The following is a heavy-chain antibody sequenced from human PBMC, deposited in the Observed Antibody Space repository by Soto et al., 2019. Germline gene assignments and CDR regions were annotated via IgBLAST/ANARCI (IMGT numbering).Heavy chain of an antibody. CDR1: GFTFSSYG. CDR3: AKPYDILTGYYKN. V-gene: IGHV3-30*18. CDR2: ISYDGSNR. J-gene: IGHJ4*02. D-gene: IGHD3-9*01. Sequence: GGSLRLSCAASGFTFSSYGMHWVRQAPGKGLEWVAVISYDGSNRYYADSVKGRFTISRDNSKNTLYLQMNSLRAEDTAVYYCAKPYDILTGYYKNWGQGTLVTVS.